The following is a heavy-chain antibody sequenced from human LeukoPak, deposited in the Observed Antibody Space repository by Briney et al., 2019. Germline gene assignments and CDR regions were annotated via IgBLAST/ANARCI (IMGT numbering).Heavy chain of an antibody. Sequence: GGSLRLSCAASGFTFSSYAMSWVRQAPGKGLEWVSAISGSGGSTYCADSVKGRFTISRDNSKNTLYLQMNSLRAEDTAVYYCAKAEDIVVVPAAPDYWGQGTLVTVSS. CDR1: GFTFSSYA. CDR2: ISGSGGST. J-gene: IGHJ4*02. D-gene: IGHD2-2*01. CDR3: AKAEDIVVVPAAPDY. V-gene: IGHV3-23*01.